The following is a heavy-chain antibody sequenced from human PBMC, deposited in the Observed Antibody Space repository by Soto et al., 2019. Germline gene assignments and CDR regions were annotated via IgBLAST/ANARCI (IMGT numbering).Heavy chain of an antibody. V-gene: IGHV3-48*04. CDR2: ISSSSSTI. CDR3: AREAHAFDI. J-gene: IGHJ3*02. CDR1: GFTFSSYS. Sequence: GGSLRLSCAASGFTFSSYSMNWVRQAPGKGLEWVSYISSSSSTIYYADSVKGRFTISRDNAKNSLYLQMNSLRAEDTAVYYCAREAHAFDIWGQGTMVTVSS.